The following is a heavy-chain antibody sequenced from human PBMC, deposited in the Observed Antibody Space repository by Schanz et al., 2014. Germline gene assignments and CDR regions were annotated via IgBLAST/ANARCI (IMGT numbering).Heavy chain of an antibody. D-gene: IGHD6-13*01. J-gene: IGHJ4*02. V-gene: IGHV3-66*01. CDR3: AKEKEEVAADGSFFDY. Sequence: EVQLVESGGGLVKPGESLRLSCAASGFIFSAYTMNWVRQAPGKGLEWVSIIYSGVSTYYADSVKGRFTISRDNSKNTVNLQMNSLRAEDTAVYYCAKEKEEVAADGSFFDYWGQGTLVTVSS. CDR1: GFIFSAYT. CDR2: IYSGVST.